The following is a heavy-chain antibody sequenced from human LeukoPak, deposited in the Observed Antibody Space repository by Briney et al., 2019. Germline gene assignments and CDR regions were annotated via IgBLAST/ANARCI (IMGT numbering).Heavy chain of an antibody. CDR1: GFTFSSYS. D-gene: IGHD6-13*01. CDR2: ISSSSSYI. V-gene: IGHV3-21*01. Sequence: GGSLRLSCAASGFTFSSYSMNWVRQAPGKGLKWVSSISSSSSYIYYADSLKGRFTISRDNDKNSLYLQMNSLRAEDTAVYYCARDGLGIATHFDYWGQGTLVTVSS. J-gene: IGHJ4*02. CDR3: ARDGLGIATHFDY.